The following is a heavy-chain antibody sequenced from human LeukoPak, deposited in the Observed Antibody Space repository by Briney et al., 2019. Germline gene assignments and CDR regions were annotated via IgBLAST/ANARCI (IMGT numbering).Heavy chain of an antibody. CDR3: AKALNYWYFDL. J-gene: IGHJ2*01. Sequence: GGSLRLSCAASGFTFSSYDMSWVRQAPGKGLEWVSASGGDGGSTYADSVKGRFTISRDNSKNTLYLQMNSLRAEDAATYYCAKALNYWYFDLWGRGSLVTVSS. CDR2: SGGDGGST. V-gene: IGHV3-23*01. CDR1: GFTFSSYD.